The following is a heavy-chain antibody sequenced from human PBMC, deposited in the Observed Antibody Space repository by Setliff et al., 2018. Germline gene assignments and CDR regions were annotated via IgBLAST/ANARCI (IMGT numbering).Heavy chain of an antibody. V-gene: IGHV4-34*01. CDR2: INQSGNT. CDR3: RFWSSYYKNDY. Sequence: SETLSLTCTVYGGSFSDYYWGWIRQSPGKRPEWIAEINQSGNTNYNPSLNSRVSVSVDTPTNQFSLKVFSVTAADTAVNYCRFWSSYYKNDYWAQGTLVTVSS. CDR1: GGSFSDYY. D-gene: IGHD3-3*01. J-gene: IGHJ4*02.